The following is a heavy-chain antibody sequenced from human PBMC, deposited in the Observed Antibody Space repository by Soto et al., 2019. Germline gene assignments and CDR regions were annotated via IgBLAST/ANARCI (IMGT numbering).Heavy chain of an antibody. V-gene: IGHV1-69*02. CDR2: IIPILGIA. D-gene: IGHD5-12*01. CDR3: ATLATIDAFDI. Sequence: GASVKVSCKASGGTFSSYTISWVRQAPGQGLEWMGRIIPILGIANYAQKFQGRVTITADKSTSTAYMELSSLRSEDTAVYYCATLATIDAFDIWGQGTMVTVSS. J-gene: IGHJ3*02. CDR1: GGTFSSYT.